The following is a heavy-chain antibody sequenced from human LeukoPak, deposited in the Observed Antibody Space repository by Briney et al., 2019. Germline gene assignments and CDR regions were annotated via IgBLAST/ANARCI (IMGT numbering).Heavy chain of an antibody. CDR2: IYHSGST. CDR1: GGSISSYY. D-gene: IGHD3-10*01. Sequence: SETLSLTCTVSGGSISSYYWSWIRQPPGKGLEWIGYIYHSGSTYYNPSLKSRVTISVDRSKNQFSLKLSSVTAADTAVYYCARDAGFGELSDYYYYMDVWGKGTTVTVSS. J-gene: IGHJ6*03. CDR3: ARDAGFGELSDYYYYMDV. V-gene: IGHV4-59*12.